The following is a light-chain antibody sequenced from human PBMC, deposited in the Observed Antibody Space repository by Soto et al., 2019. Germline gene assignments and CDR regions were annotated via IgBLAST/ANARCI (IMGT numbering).Light chain of an antibody. V-gene: IGLV1-40*01. CDR2: GNT. CDR3: QTYDSSLSGLYV. J-gene: IGLJ1*01. CDR1: SANIGAGSD. Sequence: QSVLTQPPSISGSPGQRGRISWTCGSANIGAGSDVHWYHQLPGTAPKLLIYGNTNRPSGVPDRFSGSKSGTSASLAIAGLQTEDEGDYYCQTYDSSLSGLYVFGTGTKVTVL.